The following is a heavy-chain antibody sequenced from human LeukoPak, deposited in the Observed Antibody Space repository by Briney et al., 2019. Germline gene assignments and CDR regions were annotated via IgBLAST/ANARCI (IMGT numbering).Heavy chain of an antibody. CDR1: GFTFSTYA. J-gene: IGHJ4*02. V-gene: IGHV3-23*01. CDR3: AKDRLGDYYFDY. CDR2: ISGCGANT. Sequence: PEGSLRLSCAASGFTFSTYAMSWVRKAPGKGLEWVSTISGCGANTYYADSVRGRFTISRENSKNTLYLHMNSLIAEDTAVYYCAKDRLGDYYFDYWGQGTLVTVSS. D-gene: IGHD4-17*01.